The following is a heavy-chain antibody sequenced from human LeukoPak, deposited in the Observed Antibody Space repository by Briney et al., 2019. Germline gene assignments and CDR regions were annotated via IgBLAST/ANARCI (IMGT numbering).Heavy chain of an antibody. CDR2: INPNSGGT. D-gene: IGHD6-13*01. CDR3: AREIAAAGLGLFFDY. J-gene: IGHJ4*02. V-gene: IGHV1-2*02. CDR1: GHTFTGYY. Sequence: GASVKVSCKASGHTFTGYYMHWVRQAPGQGLEWMGWINPNSGGTNYAQKFQGRVTMTRDTSISTAYMELSRLRSDDTAVYYCAREIAAAGLGLFFDYWGQGTLVTVSS.